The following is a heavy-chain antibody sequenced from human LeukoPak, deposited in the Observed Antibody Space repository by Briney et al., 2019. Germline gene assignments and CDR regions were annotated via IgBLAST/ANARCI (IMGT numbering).Heavy chain of an antibody. V-gene: IGHV3-66*01. CDR2: IYSGGST. Sequence: GGSLRLSCAASGFTVSSNYMSWVRQAPGKGLEWVSVIYSGGSTYYADSVKGRFTISRDNSKNTLYLQMNSLRAEDTAVYYCAKDPGGDTAAFDYWGQGTLVTVSS. CDR1: GFTVSSNY. J-gene: IGHJ4*02. CDR3: AKDPGGDTAAFDY. D-gene: IGHD3-16*01.